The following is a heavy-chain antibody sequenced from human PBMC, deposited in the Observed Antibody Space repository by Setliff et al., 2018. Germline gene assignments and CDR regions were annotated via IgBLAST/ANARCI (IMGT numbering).Heavy chain of an antibody. CDR1: GFTFSSHG. J-gene: IGHJ6*03. V-gene: IGHV3-48*01. CDR3: ARLALTGYDSSGYYYALDYYYYMDV. D-gene: IGHD3-22*01. Sequence: GESLKISCVASGFTFSSHGMTWVRLAPGKGLEWISYISTSSSTIYYADPVKGRFTISRDNANHTLYLQMNSLRADDTAVYYCARLALTGYDSSGYYYALDYYYYMDVWGKGTTVTVSS. CDR2: ISTSSSTI.